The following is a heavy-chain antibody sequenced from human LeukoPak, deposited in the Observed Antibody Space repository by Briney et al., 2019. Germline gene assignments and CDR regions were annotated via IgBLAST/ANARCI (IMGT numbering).Heavy chain of an antibody. D-gene: IGHD2-21*02. Sequence: PGGSLRLSCAASGFPVNKYEMHWVRQAPGKGREWVSYIDAGATSTNYADSVWGRFTLSRDNAQSSVHLQMNSLRDEDTAVYYCVRGRLLRSTKYFDYWGQGALVTVSS. CDR2: IDAGATST. V-gene: IGHV3-48*03. CDR3: VRGRLLRSTKYFDY. J-gene: IGHJ4*02. CDR1: GFPVNKYE.